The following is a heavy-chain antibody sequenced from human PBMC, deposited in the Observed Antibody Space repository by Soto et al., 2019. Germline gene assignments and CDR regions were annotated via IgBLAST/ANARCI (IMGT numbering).Heavy chain of an antibody. CDR2: ISYDGSNK. J-gene: IGHJ4*02. Sequence: QVQLVESGGGVVQPGRSLRLSCAASGFTFSSYAMHWVRQAPGKGLEWVAVISYDGSNKYYADSVKGRFTISRDNSKNTLYLQMNSLRAEDTAVYYCERDKVGSSSSAFDYWGQGTLVTVSS. CDR1: GFTFSSYA. CDR3: ERDKVGSSSSAFDY. D-gene: IGHD6-6*01. V-gene: IGHV3-30-3*01.